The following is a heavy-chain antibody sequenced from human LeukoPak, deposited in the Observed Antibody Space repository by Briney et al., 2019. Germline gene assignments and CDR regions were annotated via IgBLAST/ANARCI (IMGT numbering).Heavy chain of an antibody. CDR2: INPSSGGT. CDR1: GYTFTGYY. CDR3: AKGLHDGYYYDSSGYYPPGD. D-gene: IGHD3-22*01. J-gene: IGHJ1*01. Sequence: GASVKVSCKASGYTFTGYYMHWVRQAPGQGLEWMGWINPSSGGTNYAQKFQGRVTMTRDTSISTAYMELSRLRSDDTAVYYCAKGLHDGYYYDSSGYYPPGDWGQGTLVTVSS. V-gene: IGHV1-2*02.